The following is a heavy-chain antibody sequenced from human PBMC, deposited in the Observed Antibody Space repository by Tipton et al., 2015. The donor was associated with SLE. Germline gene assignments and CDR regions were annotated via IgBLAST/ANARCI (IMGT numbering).Heavy chain of an antibody. J-gene: IGHJ5*02. CDR1: GGSISSHY. Sequence: LRLSCTVSGGSISSHYWSWIRQPPGKGLEWIGYIYYSGSTNYNPPLKSRVTISVDTSKNQFSLKLSSVTAADTAVFYCARETDTASGWFDPWGQGTLVSVSS. V-gene: IGHV4-59*11. CDR2: IYYSGST. D-gene: IGHD5-18*01. CDR3: ARETDTASGWFDP.